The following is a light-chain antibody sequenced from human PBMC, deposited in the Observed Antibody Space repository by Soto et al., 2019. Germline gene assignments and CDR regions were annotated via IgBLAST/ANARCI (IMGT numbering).Light chain of an antibody. J-gene: IGLJ1*01. CDR3: NSFTTISTYV. V-gene: IGLV2-18*02. CDR1: SSDIGSYNR. Sequence: QSVLTQPASVSGSPGQSITISCTGTSSDIGSYNRVSWYQQPPGTAPKLIIYEVNNRPSGVPDRFSGSKSGNTASLTISGLQAEYEADYYCNSFTTISTYVFGTGTKGTFL. CDR2: EVN.